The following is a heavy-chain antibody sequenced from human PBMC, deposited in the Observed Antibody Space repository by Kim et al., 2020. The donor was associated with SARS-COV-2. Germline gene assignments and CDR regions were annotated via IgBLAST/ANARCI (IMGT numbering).Heavy chain of an antibody. V-gene: IGHV3-30-3*01. CDR3: ARDLLVVAPTNYYYGMDV. D-gene: IGHD2-15*01. CDR2: ISYDGSNK. J-gene: IGHJ6*02. Sequence: GGSLRLSCAASGFTFSSYAMHWVRQAPGKGLEWVAVISYDGSNKYYADSVKGRFTISRDNSKNTLYLQMNSLRAEDTAVYYCARDLLVVAPTNYYYGMDVWPRDHGHRLL. CDR1: GFTFSSYA.